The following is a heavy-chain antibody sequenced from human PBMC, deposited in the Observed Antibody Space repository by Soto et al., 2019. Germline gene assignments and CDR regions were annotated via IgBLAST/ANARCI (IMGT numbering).Heavy chain of an antibody. CDR2: TYYRSKWYN. J-gene: IGHJ4*02. CDR1: GDSVSRNSAV. D-gene: IGHD2-15*01. CDR3: AGETGDCSGGFCYSGLFDY. Sequence: SQTLSLTCAISGDSVSRNSAVWNWIRQSPSRGLEWLGRTYYRSKWYNDYAVSVKSRITINPDTSKNQFSLQLNSVTPEDTAVYYCAGETGDCSGGFCYSGLFDYWGQGTLVTVSS. V-gene: IGHV6-1*01.